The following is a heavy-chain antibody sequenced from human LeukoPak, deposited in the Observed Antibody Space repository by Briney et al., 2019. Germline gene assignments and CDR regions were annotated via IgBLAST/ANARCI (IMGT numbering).Heavy chain of an antibody. CDR2: IIPIFGTA. CDR3: AADPTYYYDSSGYYPPYYYYYGMDV. J-gene: IGHJ6*02. D-gene: IGHD3-22*01. V-gene: IGHV1-69*01. CDR1: GGTFSSYA. Sequence: SVKVSCKASGGTFSSYAISWVRQAPGQGLEWMGGIIPIFGTANYAQKFQGRVAITADESTSTAYMELSSLRSEDTAVYYCAADPTYYYDSSGYYPPYYYYYGMDVWGQGTTVTVSS.